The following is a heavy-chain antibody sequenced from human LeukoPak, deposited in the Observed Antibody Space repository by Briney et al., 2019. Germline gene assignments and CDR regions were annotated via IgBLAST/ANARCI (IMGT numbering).Heavy chain of an antibody. CDR2: IYYSGST. Sequence: KPSETLSLTCTVSGGSISSSSYYWGWIRQPPGKGLEWIGSIYYSGSTYYNPSLKSRVTISVDTSKNQFSLKLSSVTAADTAVYYCARGITMIVVLGDWGQGTLVTVSS. J-gene: IGHJ4*02. CDR1: GGSISSSSYY. CDR3: ARGITMIVVLGD. V-gene: IGHV4-39*01. D-gene: IGHD3-22*01.